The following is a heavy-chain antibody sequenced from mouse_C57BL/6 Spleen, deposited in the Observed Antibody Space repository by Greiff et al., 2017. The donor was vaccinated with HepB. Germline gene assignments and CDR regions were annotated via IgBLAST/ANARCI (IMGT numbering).Heavy chain of an antibody. V-gene: IGHV1-80*01. Sequence: VKLQESGAELVKPGASVKISCKASGYAFSSYWMNWVKQRPGKGLEWIGQIYPGDGDTNYNGKFKGKATLTADKSSSTAYMQLSSLTSEDSAVYFCARERRGDFDYWGQGTTLTVSS. J-gene: IGHJ2*01. CDR3: ARERRGDFDY. CDR2: IYPGDGDT. CDR1: GYAFSSYW.